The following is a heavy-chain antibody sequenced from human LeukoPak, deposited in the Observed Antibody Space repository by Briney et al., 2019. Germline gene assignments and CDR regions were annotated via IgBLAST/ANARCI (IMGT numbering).Heavy chain of an antibody. CDR2: INPSGGRT. CDR1: GYTFTSYY. Sequence: GASVKVSCKASGYTFTSYYMHWVRQAPGQGLEWMGIINPSGGRTTYAQKIQGRVTMTRDTSTSTVYMELGSLRSEDTAVYYCARGYDSSGYYYIPFDPWGQGTLVTVSS. D-gene: IGHD3-22*01. J-gene: IGHJ5*02. CDR3: ARGYDSSGYYYIPFDP. V-gene: IGHV1-46*01.